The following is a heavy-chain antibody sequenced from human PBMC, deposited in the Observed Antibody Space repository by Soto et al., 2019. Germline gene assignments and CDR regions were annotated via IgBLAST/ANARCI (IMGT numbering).Heavy chain of an antibody. D-gene: IGHD6-6*01. Sequence: QITLKESGPTLVKPTQTLTLTCTFSGFSLSTSGVGVGWIRQPPGKALEWLALIYWDDDKRYSPSLNRRLPSTKATSKSQVVLTMTNMDPVDTATYSCAHSRPPRLLDHWGQGTLVTVSS. CDR1: GFSLSTSGVG. V-gene: IGHV2-5*02. CDR3: AHSRPPRLLDH. CDR2: IYWDDDK. J-gene: IGHJ4*02.